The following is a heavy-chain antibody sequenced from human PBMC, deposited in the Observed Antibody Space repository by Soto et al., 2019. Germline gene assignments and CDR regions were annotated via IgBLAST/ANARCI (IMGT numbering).Heavy chain of an antibody. CDR2: IYYSGST. D-gene: IGHD3-3*01. CDR3: ARLSPNYDFLSGLWSDYYYYKDV. CDR1: GGSISSGGYY. V-gene: IGHV4-31*03. Sequence: SETLSLTCTVSGGSISSGGYYWSWIRQHPGKGLEWIGYIYYSGSTYYNPSLKSRVTISVDTSKNQFSLKLSSVTAADTAVYYCARLSPNYDFLSGLWSDYYYYKDVWGKGTTVTVSS. J-gene: IGHJ6*03.